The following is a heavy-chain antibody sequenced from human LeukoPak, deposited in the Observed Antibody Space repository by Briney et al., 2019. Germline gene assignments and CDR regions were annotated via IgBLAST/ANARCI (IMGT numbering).Heavy chain of an antibody. J-gene: IGHJ5*02. Sequence: GASVKVSCKASGYTFTGYYMHWVRQAPGQGLEWMGWINPNSGGTNYAQKFQGRVTMTRDTSISTAYMELSRLRSDDTAVYYCARDSHSSSWYKPGNWFDPWGQGTLVTVSS. CDR2: INPNSGGT. CDR1: GYTFTGYY. D-gene: IGHD6-13*01. CDR3: ARDSHSSSWYKPGNWFDP. V-gene: IGHV1-2*02.